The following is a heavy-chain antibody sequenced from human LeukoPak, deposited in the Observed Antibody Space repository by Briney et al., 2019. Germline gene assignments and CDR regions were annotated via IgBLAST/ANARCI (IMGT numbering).Heavy chain of an antibody. CDR2: IIPIFGTA. Sequence: GASVKVSCKASGYTFTSYYMHWVRQAPGQGLEWMGGIIPIFGTANYAQKFQGRVTITADESTSTAYMELSSLRSEDTAVYYCARQRIQLWLRVYFDYWGQGTLVTVSS. V-gene: IGHV1-69*13. CDR3: ARQRIQLWLRVYFDY. D-gene: IGHD5-18*01. J-gene: IGHJ4*02. CDR1: GYTFTSYY.